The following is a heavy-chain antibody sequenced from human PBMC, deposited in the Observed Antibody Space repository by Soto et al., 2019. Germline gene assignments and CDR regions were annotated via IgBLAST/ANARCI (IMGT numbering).Heavy chain of an antibody. D-gene: IGHD6-19*01. CDR3: ARGGAVADRGNFQH. CDR1: GGSISSYY. CDR2: IYYSGST. V-gene: IGHV4-59*01. Sequence: QVQLQESGPGLVKPSETLSLTCTVSGGSISSYYWSWIRQPPGKGLEWIGYIYYSGSTNYNPSLKSRVTKSVDPAKNQFSPKLSSVTAADTAVYYCARGGAVADRGNFQHWGQGTLVTVSS. J-gene: IGHJ1*01.